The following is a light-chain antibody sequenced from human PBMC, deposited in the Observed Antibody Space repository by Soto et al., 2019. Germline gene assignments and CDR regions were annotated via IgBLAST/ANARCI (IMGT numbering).Light chain of an antibody. CDR3: HQRSNWPRT. V-gene: IGKV3-11*01. J-gene: IGKJ4*01. CDR1: QTVRAY. Sequence: EIVLTQSPATLSLFPGERATLSCGASQTVRAYLAWYQQKPGQAPRLLISDASKRATGIPARFSGSGSGTDFSLTISSLEAEDFAVYYCHQRSNWPRTFGGGTKVEIK. CDR2: DAS.